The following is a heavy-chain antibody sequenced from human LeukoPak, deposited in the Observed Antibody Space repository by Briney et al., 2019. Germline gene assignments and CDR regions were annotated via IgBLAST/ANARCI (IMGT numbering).Heavy chain of an antibody. Sequence: GGSLRLSCAASGFTFDDYAMHWVRQARGKGVEWVSGISWNSGSIGYADCVKGRFTISRDNAKNSLYLQMNSLRAEDTALYYCAKGRDLVATIGRDAFDIWGQGTMVTVSS. J-gene: IGHJ3*02. CDR1: GFTFDDYA. CDR3: AKGRDLVATIGRDAFDI. V-gene: IGHV3-9*01. CDR2: ISWNSGSI. D-gene: IGHD5-12*01.